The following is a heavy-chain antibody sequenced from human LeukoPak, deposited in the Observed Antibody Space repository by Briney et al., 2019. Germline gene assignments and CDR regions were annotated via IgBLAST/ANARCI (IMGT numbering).Heavy chain of an antibody. Sequence: WGSLRLSCAASGFTISSYSMNWVRQAPGKGLEWVSSISCSSSNIYYAYSVKGRFTISRNNTKNSLFLQMNITRAENAAYYYCARYRVVAATDWFDSWGQGTLVTVSS. CDR2: ISCSSSNI. V-gene: IGHV3-21*01. D-gene: IGHD2-15*01. CDR1: GFTISSYS. J-gene: IGHJ5*01. CDR3: ARYRVVAATDWFDS.